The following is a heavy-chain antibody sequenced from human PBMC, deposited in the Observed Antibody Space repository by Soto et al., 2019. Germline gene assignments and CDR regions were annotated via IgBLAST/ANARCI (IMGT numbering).Heavy chain of an antibody. CDR2: ISTDSGDT. D-gene: IGHD3-3*01. Sequence: VKVSCKASGYTLSTYGISWVRQAPGQGLEWMGWISTDSGDTTYAQKFQARVTMTTDTSTTTAYMELRSLRSDDTAVYYCARDWSALTLPDVWGQGTTVTVSS. CDR3: ARDWSALTLPDV. CDR1: GYTLSTYG. J-gene: IGHJ6*02. V-gene: IGHV1-18*04.